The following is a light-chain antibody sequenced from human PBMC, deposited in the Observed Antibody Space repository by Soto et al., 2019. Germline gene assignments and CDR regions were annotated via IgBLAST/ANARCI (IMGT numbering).Light chain of an antibody. CDR2: DAS. V-gene: IGKV1-5*01. J-gene: IGKJ2*01. CDR1: QSISSW. CDR3: QQCNSYPMYT. Sequence: DIQMTQSPSTLSATVGDRVTITCRASQSISSWLAWYQQKPGEAPKLLIYDASTLESGVPSRFSGSGSGTDFTLTITSLQPDDFATYYCQQCNSYPMYTFGQGTKLEIK.